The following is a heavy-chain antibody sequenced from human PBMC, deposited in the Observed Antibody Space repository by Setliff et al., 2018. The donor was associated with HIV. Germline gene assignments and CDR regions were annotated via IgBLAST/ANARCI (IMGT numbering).Heavy chain of an antibody. CDR2: VYSGGST. D-gene: IGHD3-10*02. CDR1: GFTVENYY. CDR3: ARENYYVTEY. J-gene: IGHJ4*02. Sequence: SLRLSCAASGFTVENYYMSWVRHAPGKGLEWVSVVYSGGSTYYADSVKGRFTISRDIPRNSLYLQMNNLRAEDTAVYYCARENYYVTEYWGQGTLVTVSS. V-gene: IGHV3-53*01.